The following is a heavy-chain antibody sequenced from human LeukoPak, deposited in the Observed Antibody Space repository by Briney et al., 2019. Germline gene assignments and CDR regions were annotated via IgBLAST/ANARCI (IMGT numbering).Heavy chain of an antibody. CDR2: IIPILGIA. Sequence: GASVKVSCKASGGTFSSYAISWVRQAPGQGLEWMGRIIPILGIANYAQKFQERVTITRDMSTSTAHMELSSLRSEDTAVYYCAAERRWVAVAGIYGMDVWGQGTTVTVSS. V-gene: IGHV1-69*04. J-gene: IGHJ6*02. D-gene: IGHD6-19*01. CDR1: GGTFSSYA. CDR3: AAERRWVAVAGIYGMDV.